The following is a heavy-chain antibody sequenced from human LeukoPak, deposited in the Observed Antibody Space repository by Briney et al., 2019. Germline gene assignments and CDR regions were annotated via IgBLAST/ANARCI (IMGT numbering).Heavy chain of an antibody. J-gene: IGHJ4*02. CDR3: SIAAARTLIAVAGTFDY. V-gene: IGHV4-39*01. D-gene: IGHD6-19*01. CDR1: GGSISSSSYY. CDR2: IYYSEST. Sequence: SETLSLTCTVSGGSISSSSYYWGWIRQPPGKGLEWIGSIYYSESTYYNPSLKSRVTVPVDTSKNQFSLKLSSVTAADTAVYYCSIAAARTLIAVAGTFDYWGQGTLVTVSS.